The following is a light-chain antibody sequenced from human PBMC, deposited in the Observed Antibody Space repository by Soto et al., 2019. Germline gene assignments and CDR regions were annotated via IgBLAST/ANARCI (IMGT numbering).Light chain of an antibody. V-gene: IGLV1-44*01. J-gene: IGLJ1*01. CDR3: AAWDDSLGYV. Sequence: QSMLTQPPSASGTPGQRVTISCSGSSSNIGSNTVNWYQQLPGTAPKLLIYSNNQRPSGVPDRFSGSKSGTSASLAISGLQSEDEADYYCAAWDDSLGYVFGTGTKLTVL. CDR2: SNN. CDR1: SSNIGSNT.